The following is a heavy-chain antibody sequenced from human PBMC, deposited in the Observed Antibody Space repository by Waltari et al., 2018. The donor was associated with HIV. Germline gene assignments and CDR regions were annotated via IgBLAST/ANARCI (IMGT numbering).Heavy chain of an antibody. V-gene: IGHV1-2*02. CDR2: LNPDNGDT. CDR1: GYSFPGLY. J-gene: IGHJ4*02. D-gene: IGHD3-10*01. Sequence: QVQLVQSGAEVKKPGASVKVSCKASGYSFPGLYIHWVRQAPGHGLEWMGRLNPDNGDTHYAQNFQGRLTLTRDTSFTTAYMDMSGLTSKDTAVYFCASSSGNYHYFWGQGTLVTVSS. CDR3: ASSSGNYHYF.